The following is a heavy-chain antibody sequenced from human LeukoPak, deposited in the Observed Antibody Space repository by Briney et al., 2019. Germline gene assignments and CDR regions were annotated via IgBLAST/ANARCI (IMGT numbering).Heavy chain of an antibody. Sequence: GGSLRLSCAASGFTFSNHIMHWVRQAPGKGLEWVSFIRSDGTNRHYVDSVKGRFTISRDNPNNMLYLQMNSLRFDDTAVYYCARDAYHSGDLDQWGEGTLVIVSS. D-gene: IGHD2-21*01. CDR1: GFTFSNHI. V-gene: IGHV3-30*02. CDR3: ARDAYHSGDLDQ. CDR2: IRSDGTNR. J-gene: IGHJ4*02.